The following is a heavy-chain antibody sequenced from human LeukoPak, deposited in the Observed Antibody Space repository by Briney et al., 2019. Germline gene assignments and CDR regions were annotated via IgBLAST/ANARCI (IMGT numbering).Heavy chain of an antibody. CDR1: GFTVSSNY. D-gene: IGHD3-3*01. Sequence: GGSLRLSCAASGFTVSSNYMSWVRQAPGKGLEWVAVIYSGGSTYYADSVKGRFTISRHNSKNTLYLQMNSLRAEDTAVYYCARGFWSGYYAAHYGMDAWGQGTTVTVSS. V-gene: IGHV3-53*04. J-gene: IGHJ6*02. CDR3: ARGFWSGYYAAHYGMDA. CDR2: IYSGGST.